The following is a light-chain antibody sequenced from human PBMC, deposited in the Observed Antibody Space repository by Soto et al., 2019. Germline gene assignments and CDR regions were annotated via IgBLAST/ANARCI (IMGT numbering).Light chain of an antibody. CDR1: SSNIGSNT. V-gene: IGLV1-44*01. CDR3: VAWDEGLNVV. Sequence: QSVLTQPPSASGTPGQRVTISCSGSSSNIGSNTVNWYQQLPGTAPKLLIYSNNQRPSGVPDRFSGSKSGTSASLAISGLQFEEEADYCCVAWDEGLNVVCGGG. J-gene: IGLJ2*01. CDR2: SNN.